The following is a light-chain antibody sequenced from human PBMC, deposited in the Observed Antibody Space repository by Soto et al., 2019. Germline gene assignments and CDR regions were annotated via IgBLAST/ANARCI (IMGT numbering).Light chain of an antibody. J-gene: IGKJ4*01. CDR3: QQYGSSPLT. Sequence: EIVLAQSPGTLSLSPGERATLSCRASQSVSSSYLAWYQQKPGRAPRLLIYGASSRATGIPDRFRGSGSGTDFSLTISRLEPEDFAVYYCQQYGSSPLTFGGGTKVDIK. CDR1: QSVSSSY. CDR2: GAS. V-gene: IGKV3-20*01.